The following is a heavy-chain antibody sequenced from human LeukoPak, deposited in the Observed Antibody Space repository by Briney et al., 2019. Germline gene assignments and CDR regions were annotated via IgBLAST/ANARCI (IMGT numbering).Heavy chain of an antibody. CDR1: GGSITSYY. CDR2: IHYSGYT. D-gene: IGHD3-10*01. Sequence: SETLSLTCTVSGGSITSYYWSWIRQPPGKGLEWIGCIHYSGYTNYNPSLKSRVTISVDTSKNHFSLKLSSVTAADTAVYYCARTTMVRGTYYMDVWGKGTTVTVSS. V-gene: IGHV4-59*01. J-gene: IGHJ6*03. CDR3: ARTTMVRGTYYMDV.